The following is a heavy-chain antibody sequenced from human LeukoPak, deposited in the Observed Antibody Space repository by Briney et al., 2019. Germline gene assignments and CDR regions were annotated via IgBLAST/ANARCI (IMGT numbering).Heavy chain of an antibody. J-gene: IGHJ5*02. D-gene: IGHD3-22*01. CDR2: MNPNSGDT. V-gene: IGHV1-8*02. CDR1: GYTFTGYY. CDR3: ARGFASYDTSDYAFAYH. Sequence: GASVKVSCKASGYTFTGYYMHWVRQAPGQGLEWMGWMNPNSGDTGFAQKFQGRVTMTRDTSITTAYMELSSLISEDTAVYYCARGFASYDTSDYAFAYHWGQGTLVTVSS.